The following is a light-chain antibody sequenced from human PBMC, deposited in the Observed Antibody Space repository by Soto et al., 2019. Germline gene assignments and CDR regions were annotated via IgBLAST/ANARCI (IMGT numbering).Light chain of an antibody. J-gene: IGKJ3*01. CDR3: QHYGTSAL. CDR2: AS. CDR1: QSVSDSY. Sequence: EIVLTQSPGTLSLSPGERATLSCRASQSVSDSYLAWYQQKPGQAPRLLIYASSRATGIPDRVSGSGSGTDFTLIISRLEPEDFAVYYCQHYGTSALFGPGTRVDIK. V-gene: IGKV3-20*01.